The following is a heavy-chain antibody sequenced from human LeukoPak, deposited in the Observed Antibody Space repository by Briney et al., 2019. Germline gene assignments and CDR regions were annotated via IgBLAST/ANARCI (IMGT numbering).Heavy chain of an antibody. D-gene: IGHD3-10*01. Sequence: SQTLSLTCTVSADSLSSGGHYWAWMRQFPGKGLESIGFIHHSGRSRHNPSLKDRVAISVDTSRKQFALKLSSVTAADTAMYYCARGGNRFGGFYFDYWGQGIQVIVSS. J-gene: IGHJ4*02. CDR1: ADSLSSGGHY. CDR2: IHHSGRS. CDR3: ARGGNRFGGFYFDY. V-gene: IGHV4-31*03.